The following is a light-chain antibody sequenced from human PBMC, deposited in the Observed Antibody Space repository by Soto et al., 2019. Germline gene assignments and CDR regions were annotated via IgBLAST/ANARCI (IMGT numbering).Light chain of an antibody. CDR2: DVS. CDR3: RSFASINTVI. J-gene: IGLJ2*01. V-gene: IGLV2-14*01. CDR1: SSDVGGYNY. Sequence: QSALTQPASVSGSPGQSITISCTGTSSDVGGYNYVSWYQQHPGKAPKLVIYDVSNRPSGVSNRFSGSKSGNTASLTISGLRAEDDAEYYCRSFASINTVIFGGGTKLTVL.